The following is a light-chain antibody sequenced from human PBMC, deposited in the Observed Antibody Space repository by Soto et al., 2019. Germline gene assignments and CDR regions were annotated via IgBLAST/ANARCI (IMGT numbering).Light chain of an antibody. CDR2: VAS. V-gene: IGKV3-20*01. CDR1: QSVSSSY. CDR3: QQYGSLRGT. Sequence: EIVLTQSPGTLALSPEEIATLSCRASQSVSSSYLAWYQQKPGLAPRLLIYVASSRATGIPDRFSGRGSGTDFTLTISKLEPEASAVYYCQQYGSLRGTVGQETKVEIK. J-gene: IGKJ1*01.